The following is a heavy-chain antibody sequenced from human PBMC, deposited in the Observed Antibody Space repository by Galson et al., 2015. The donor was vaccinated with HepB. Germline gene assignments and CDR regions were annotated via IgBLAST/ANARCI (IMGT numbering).Heavy chain of an antibody. CDR1: GGTFNNNG. CDR3: ARTVDTFDI. V-gene: IGHV1-69*01. CDR2: IIPIFGAA. Sequence: VKVSCKASGGTFNNNGISWVRQAPGQGLEWMGGIIPIFGAADYAQKFQDRVTITADESANIVYMELTSLRSEDTAIYYCARTVDTFDIWGQGTMVTVSS. J-gene: IGHJ3*02.